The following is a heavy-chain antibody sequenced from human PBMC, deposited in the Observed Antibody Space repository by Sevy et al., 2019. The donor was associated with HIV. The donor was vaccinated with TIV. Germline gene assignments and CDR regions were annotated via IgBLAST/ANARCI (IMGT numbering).Heavy chain of an antibody. D-gene: IGHD3-10*01. CDR3: AKEARYYGSGSYYKRYFDY. Sequence: GGSLRLSCAASGFTFSSYAMSWVRQAPGKGLEWVSAISGSGGNTYYADSVKGRFTISRDNSKNTLYLQMNSLRAEDTAGYYCAKEARYYGSGSYYKRYFDYWGQGTLVTVSS. CDR2: ISGSGGNT. CDR1: GFTFSSYA. J-gene: IGHJ4*02. V-gene: IGHV3-23*01.